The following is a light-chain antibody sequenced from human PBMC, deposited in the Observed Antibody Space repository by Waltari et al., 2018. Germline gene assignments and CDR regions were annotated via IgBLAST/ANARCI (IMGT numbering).Light chain of an antibody. CDR1: QSVSGSK. V-gene: IGKV3-20*01. CDR2: GAS. J-gene: IGKJ1*01. Sequence: EIVLTQSPGTLSLSPGERATLSCRASQSVSGSKLAWYQQKPGQAPRLLIYGASTRATGIPDRFSGSGSGTDFTVTISGLEAEDFAVYFCQQYGSSPTFGQGTKVEV. CDR3: QQYGSSPT.